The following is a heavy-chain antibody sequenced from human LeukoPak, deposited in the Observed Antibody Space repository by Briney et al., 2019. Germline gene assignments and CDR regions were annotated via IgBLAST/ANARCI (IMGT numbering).Heavy chain of an antibody. J-gene: IGHJ5*02. CDR1: GGSINSYY. CDR3: ARTVSGYYFNA. D-gene: IGHD5-12*01. V-gene: IGHV4-59*01. Sequence: PSETLSLTCTVSGGSINSYYWCWIRQPPGKGLEWIGYVAYSGSTNYNPSLKSRVTISLDTSRNQFSLKLSSVTAADTAVYYCARTVSGYYFNAWGPGTLVTVSS. CDR2: VAYSGST.